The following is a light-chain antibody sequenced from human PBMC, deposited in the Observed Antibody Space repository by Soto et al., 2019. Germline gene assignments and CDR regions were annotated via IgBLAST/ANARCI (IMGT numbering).Light chain of an antibody. CDR3: QQYNNWPPYT. V-gene: IGKV3-15*01. CDR1: QSISTN. CDR2: GAS. Sequence: EIVMTQSPATLSVSPGGGATLSCRASQSISTNLAWYQQKPGQAPRLLIYGASTRATGIPARFSGSGSGTEFTLTISSLQSEDFAIYYCQQYNNWPPYTFGQGTRWISN. J-gene: IGKJ2*01.